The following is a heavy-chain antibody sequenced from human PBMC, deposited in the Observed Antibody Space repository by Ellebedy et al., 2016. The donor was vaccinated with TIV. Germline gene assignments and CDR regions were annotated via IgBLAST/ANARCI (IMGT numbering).Heavy chain of an antibody. CDR2: INPNTGGT. D-gene: IGHD1-26*01. Sequence: ASVKVSXXASGYTFTGYYIHWVRQAPGQGLEWMGWINPNTGGTNYAQKFQGRVTMTRDTSFSTAYMELSRLSSDDTAVYYCAKVGATAAWGQGTLVTVSS. CDR1: GYTFTGYY. CDR3: AKVGATAA. V-gene: IGHV1-2*02. J-gene: IGHJ5*02.